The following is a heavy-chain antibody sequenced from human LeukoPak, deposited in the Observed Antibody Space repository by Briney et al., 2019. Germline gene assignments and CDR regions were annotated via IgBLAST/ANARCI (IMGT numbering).Heavy chain of an antibody. J-gene: IGHJ6*03. V-gene: IGHV6-1*01. CDR1: GDSVSSNSAA. Sequence: PSQTLSLTCAISGDSVSSNSAAWNWIRQSPSRGFEWLGRTYYRSKWYNDYAVSVKSRITINPDTSKNQFSLQLNSVTPEDTAVYYCAREVYDFWSGYYHYYYMDVWGKGTTVTVSS. CDR3: AREVYDFWSGYYHYYYMDV. D-gene: IGHD3-3*01. CDR2: TYYRSKWYN.